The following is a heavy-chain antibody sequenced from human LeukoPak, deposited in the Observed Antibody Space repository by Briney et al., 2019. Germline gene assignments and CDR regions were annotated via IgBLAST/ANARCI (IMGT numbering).Heavy chain of an antibody. J-gene: IGHJ4*02. CDR2: ISSNGGST. Sequence: GGSLRLSCAASGFTFSSYAMHWVRQAPGKGLEYVSAISSNGGSTYYADSVKGRFTISRDNSKNTLYLQINSLRAEDTAVYYCAKDGPPDIVVVPAGIFDYWGQGTLVTVSS. V-gene: IGHV3-64*04. CDR3: AKDGPPDIVVVPAGIFDY. CDR1: GFTFSSYA. D-gene: IGHD2-2*01.